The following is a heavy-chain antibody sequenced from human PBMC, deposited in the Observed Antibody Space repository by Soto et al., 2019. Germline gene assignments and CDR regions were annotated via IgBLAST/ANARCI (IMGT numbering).Heavy chain of an antibody. CDR3: AKDRGWEQLVPWFYFDQ. J-gene: IGHJ4*02. CDR1: GLRFTHYG. CDR2: ISFDGSRI. D-gene: IGHD6-6*01. V-gene: IGHV3-30*18. Sequence: PGGSLRLSCAASGLRFTHYGMHWVRQSPGKGLEWVATISFDGSRIYYTDSEKGRFAISRDNSNSTLYLQMNSLRAEDTAAYYCAKDRGWEQLVPWFYFDQWGQGTLVTVS.